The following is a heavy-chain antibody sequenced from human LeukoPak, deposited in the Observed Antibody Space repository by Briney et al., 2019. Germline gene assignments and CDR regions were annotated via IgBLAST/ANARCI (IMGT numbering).Heavy chain of an antibody. Sequence: SETLSLTCTVSGDSVSSDSYYWSWIRQHPGKGLEWIGYIYYSGSTYYNPSLKSRVTISVDTSKNQFSLKLSSVTAADTAVYYCARVHPGYSSSWYHGLFDYWGQGTLVTVSS. J-gene: IGHJ4*02. D-gene: IGHD6-13*01. CDR3: ARVHPGYSSSWYHGLFDY. V-gene: IGHV4-31*03. CDR2: IYYSGST. CDR1: GDSVSSDSYY.